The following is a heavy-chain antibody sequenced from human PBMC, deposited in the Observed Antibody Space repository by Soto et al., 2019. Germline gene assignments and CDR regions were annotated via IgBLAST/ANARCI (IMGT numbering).Heavy chain of an antibody. CDR2: ISPGDSDT. D-gene: IGHD3-22*01. V-gene: IGHV5-51*01. J-gene: IGHJ4*02. CDR3: ARLEMFFGAITTYYFDY. Sequence: PGESLKISCKGSGYSFAIYWIGWVRQMPGKGLEWMGIISPGDSDTRYSPSFQGQVTISADKSISTAYLQWSSLKASDSAMYYCARLEMFFGAITTYYFDYWGQGTPVTVSS. CDR1: GYSFAIYW.